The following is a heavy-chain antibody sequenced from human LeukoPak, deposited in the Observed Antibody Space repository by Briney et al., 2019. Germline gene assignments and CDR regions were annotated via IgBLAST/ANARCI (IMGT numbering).Heavy chain of an antibody. J-gene: IGHJ4*02. D-gene: IGHD3-22*01. CDR2: TYYRSKWYN. V-gene: IGHV6-1*01. CDR1: GDSVSSNSAA. CDR3: ASEARGWSLDY. Sequence: SQTLSLTCVISGDSVSSNSAAWNWLRPSPSRGLEWLGRTYYRSKWYNDYAVSVKSRITINPDTSKNQLSLQLNSVTPEDTAVYYCASEARGWSLDYWGQGTLVTVSA.